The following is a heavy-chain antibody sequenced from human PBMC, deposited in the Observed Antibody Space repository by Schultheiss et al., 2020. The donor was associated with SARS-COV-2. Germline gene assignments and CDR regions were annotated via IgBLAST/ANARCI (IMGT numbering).Heavy chain of an antibody. D-gene: IGHD2-2*01. Sequence: SETLSLTCIVSGASISDDHYYWAWIRQPPGKGLEWIGTIYYSGTTSYNPSLKSRLTISVDTSNNHFSLKLASVTAADTAVYYCARVAISSSFQYQFDSWSQGTLVTVSS. V-gene: IGHV4-39*02. CDR1: GASISDDHYY. CDR2: IYYSGTT. CDR3: ARVAISSSFQYQFDS. J-gene: IGHJ4*02.